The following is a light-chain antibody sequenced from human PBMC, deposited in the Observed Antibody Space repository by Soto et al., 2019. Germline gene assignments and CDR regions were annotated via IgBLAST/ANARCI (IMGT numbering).Light chain of an antibody. CDR3: QQYDNWPSLT. V-gene: IGKV3-15*01. CDR2: GAS. CDR1: QSVSSN. J-gene: IGKJ4*01. Sequence: EIVMTQSPATLSVSPGERATLSCRASQSVSSNLAWYQQTPGQAPRLLIYGASTRATGIPARFSGSGSGTEFTHTISGLQSEDFAVYYCQQYDNWPSLTFGGGTKVEIK.